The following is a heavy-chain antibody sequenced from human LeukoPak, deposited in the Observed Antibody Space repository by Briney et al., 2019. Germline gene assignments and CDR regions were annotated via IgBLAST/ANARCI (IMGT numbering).Heavy chain of an antibody. V-gene: IGHV3-9*01. Sequence: DFNWNSASPGYADSVKGRFTISRDNVMNSLYLQMNSLRPEDTSLYYCAKNFWSGYYVDYCGQGALFTVSS. D-gene: IGHD3-3*01. J-gene: IGHJ4*02. CDR2: FNWNSASP. CDR3: AKNFWSGYYVDY.